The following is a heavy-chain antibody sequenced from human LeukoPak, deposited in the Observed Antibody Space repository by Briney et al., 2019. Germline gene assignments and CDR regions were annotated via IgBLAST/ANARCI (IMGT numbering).Heavy chain of an antibody. CDR1: GFTFSSYA. D-gene: IGHD7-27*01. J-gene: IGHJ4*02. CDR2: ISYDGSNK. V-gene: IGHV3-30-3*01. CDR3: ARQSGDLAFDY. Sequence: GGSLRLSCAASGFTFSSYAMHWVRQAPGKGLEWVAVISYDGSNKYYADSVKGRFTISRDNSKNTLYLQMNSLSAEDTAVYYCARQSGDLAFDYWGQGPLVTVSS.